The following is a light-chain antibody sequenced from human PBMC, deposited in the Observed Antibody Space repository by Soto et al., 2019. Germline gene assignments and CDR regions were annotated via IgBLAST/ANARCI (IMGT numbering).Light chain of an antibody. V-gene: IGLV2-8*01. CDR1: SSDVGGYDY. J-gene: IGLJ1*01. CDR2: EVT. CDR3: SSYAGSNNFV. Sequence: QSALTQPPSASGSPGQSVTISCTGTSSDVGGYDYVSWYQQHPGKAPKLMIYEVTKRPPGVPDRFSGSKSGNTASLTVSGLQAEDQADYYCSSYAGSNNFVFGTGTKLPVL.